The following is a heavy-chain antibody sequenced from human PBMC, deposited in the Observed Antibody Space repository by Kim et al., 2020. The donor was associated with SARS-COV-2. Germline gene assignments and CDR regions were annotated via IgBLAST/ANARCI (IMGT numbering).Heavy chain of an antibody. CDR2: IWYDGSNK. CDR3: ARHRNYYDSSGYLDY. Sequence: GGSLRLSCAASGFTFSSYGMHWVRQAPGKGLEWVAVIWYDGSNKYYADSVKGRFTISRDNSKNTLYLQMNSLRAEDTAVYYCARHRNYYDSSGYLDYWGQGTLVTVSS. D-gene: IGHD3-22*01. J-gene: IGHJ4*02. V-gene: IGHV3-33*01. CDR1: GFTFSSYG.